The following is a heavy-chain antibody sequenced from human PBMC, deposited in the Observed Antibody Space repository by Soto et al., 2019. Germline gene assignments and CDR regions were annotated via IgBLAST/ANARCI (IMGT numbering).Heavy chain of an antibody. CDR2: IYPGDSDT. CDR3: AKYPLAAVGRIDY. V-gene: IGHV5-51*01. Sequence: ESLKISCKGSGYSFTSYWIGWVRQMPGKGLEWMGIIYPGDSDTRYSPSLQGQVTISADKSISTAYLQWSSLKASDTAMYYCAKYPLAAVGRIDYGGRGTLVTVSS. CDR1: GYSFTSYW. D-gene: IGHD6-13*01. J-gene: IGHJ4*02.